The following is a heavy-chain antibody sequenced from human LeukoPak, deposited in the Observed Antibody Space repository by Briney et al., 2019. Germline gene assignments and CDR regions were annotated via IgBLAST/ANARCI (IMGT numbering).Heavy chain of an antibody. V-gene: IGHV1-69*04. J-gene: IGHJ6*02. D-gene: IGHD1-26*01. Sequence: SVKVSCKASGGTFSSYAISWVRQAPGQGLEWMGRIIPILGIANYAQEFQGRVTITADKSTSTAYMELSSLRSEDTAVYYCARVVVGATRAFYYYYGMDVWGQGTTVTVSS. CDR2: IIPILGIA. CDR1: GGTFSSYA. CDR3: ARVVVGATRAFYYYYGMDV.